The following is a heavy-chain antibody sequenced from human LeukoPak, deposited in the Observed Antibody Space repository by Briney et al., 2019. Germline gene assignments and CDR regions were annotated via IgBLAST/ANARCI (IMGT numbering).Heavy chain of an antibody. D-gene: IGHD3-22*01. CDR1: GGSISSGDYY. J-gene: IGHJ3*02. CDR2: IYYSGST. Sequence: PSETLSLTCTVSGGSISSGDYYWSWIRQPPGKGLEWIGYIYYSGSTYYNPSLKSRVTISVDRSKNQFSLKLSSVTAADTAVYYCARGVVYDSSGYYFGAFDIWGQGTMVTVSS. V-gene: IGHV4-30-4*01. CDR3: ARGVVYDSSGYYFGAFDI.